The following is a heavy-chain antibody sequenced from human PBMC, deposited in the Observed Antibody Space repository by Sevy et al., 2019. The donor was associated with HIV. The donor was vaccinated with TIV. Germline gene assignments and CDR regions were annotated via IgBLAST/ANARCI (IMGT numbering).Heavy chain of an antibody. CDR2: IDYSGIT. V-gene: IGHV4-39*01. CDR1: GGSISSSSYY. Sequence: SETLSLTCTVSGGSISSSSYYWGWIRQPPGKGLEWIGSIDYSGITYYNPSIKSRVTISVDTSKNQFSLKLSSVTAADTAAHYCARQSPGSGRWLDGYYYGMDVWGQGTTVSVSS. CDR3: ARQSPGSGRWLDGYYYGMDV. J-gene: IGHJ6*02. D-gene: IGHD3-10*01.